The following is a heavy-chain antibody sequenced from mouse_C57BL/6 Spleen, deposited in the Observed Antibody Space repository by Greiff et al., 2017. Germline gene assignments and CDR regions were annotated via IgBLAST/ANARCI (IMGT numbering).Heavy chain of an antibody. CDR2: IYPGGGYT. D-gene: IGHD1-1*02. V-gene: IGHV1-63*01. J-gene: IGHJ2*01. CDR3: ARGWYLDY. Sequence: VQLQESGAELVRPGTSVKMSCKASGYTFTNYWIGWAKQRPGHGLEWIGDIYPGGGYTNYNEKFKGKATLTADKSSSTAYMQFSSLTSEDSAIYYCARGWYLDYWGQGTTLTVSS. CDR1: GYTFTNYW.